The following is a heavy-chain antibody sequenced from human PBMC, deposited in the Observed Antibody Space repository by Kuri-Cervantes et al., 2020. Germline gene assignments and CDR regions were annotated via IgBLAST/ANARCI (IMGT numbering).Heavy chain of an antibody. V-gene: IGHV1-8*01. D-gene: IGHD4-11*01. CDR1: GYTFTSYD. CDR3: ARVGPVTKGRRGMDV. Sequence: ASVKVSCKASGYTFTSYDINWVRQATGQGLEWMGWMNPNSGNTGYAQKFQGRVTMTRNTSISTAYMELSSLRSEDTAVYSCARVGPVTKGRRGMDVWGQGTTVTVSS. J-gene: IGHJ6*02. CDR2: MNPNSGNT.